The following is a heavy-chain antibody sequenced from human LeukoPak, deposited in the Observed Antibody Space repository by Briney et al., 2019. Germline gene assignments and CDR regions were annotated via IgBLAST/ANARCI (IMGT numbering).Heavy chain of an antibody. CDR1: GFTFSNAW. D-gene: IGHD3-22*01. Sequence: GGSLRLSCAASGFTFSNAWMSWVRQAPGKGLEWVGRIKSKTDGGTTDYAAPVKGRFTISRDDSKNTLYLQMNSLKTEDTAVYYCTTPAWGYDSSGYYLDYYGMDVWGQGTTVTVSS. J-gene: IGHJ6*02. V-gene: IGHV3-15*01. CDR2: IKSKTDGGTT. CDR3: TTPAWGYDSSGYYLDYYGMDV.